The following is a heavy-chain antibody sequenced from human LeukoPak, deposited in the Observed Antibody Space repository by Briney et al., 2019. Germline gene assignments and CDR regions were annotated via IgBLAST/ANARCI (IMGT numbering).Heavy chain of an antibody. V-gene: IGHV3-23*01. CDR3: AKDRAGTPWAD. D-gene: IGHD1-1*01. J-gene: IGHJ4*02. CDR1: GFTFTTYS. Sequence: GGSLRRSCAASGFTFTTYSMTWVRQAPGKGLEWVSSINPGGVSRYYADSVRGRFTISRDNSENTVSLQMNSLRTDDTAMYYCAKDRAGTPWADWGQGTLVTVSS. CDR2: INPGGVSR.